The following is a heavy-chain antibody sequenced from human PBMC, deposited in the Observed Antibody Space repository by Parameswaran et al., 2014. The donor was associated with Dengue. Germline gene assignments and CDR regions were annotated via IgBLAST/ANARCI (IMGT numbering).Heavy chain of an antibody. V-gene: IGHV1-46*01. CDR2: INPSGGST. CDR3: ARVNGRSALRYYYYGMDV. Sequence: WVRQAPGQGLEWMGIINPSGGSTSYAQKFQGRVTMTRDTSTSTVYMELSSLRSEDTAVYYCARVNGRSALRYYYYGMDVWGQGTTVTVSS. J-gene: IGHJ6*02.